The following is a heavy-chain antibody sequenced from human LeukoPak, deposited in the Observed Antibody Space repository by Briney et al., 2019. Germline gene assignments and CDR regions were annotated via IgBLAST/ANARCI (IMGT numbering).Heavy chain of an antibody. CDR3: ARDEKDYGGDYYGMDV. J-gene: IGHJ6*02. Sequence: GGSLRLSCAASGFTFSYYSMNWVHQAPGKGLEWVSSISSGSSYIYYANSGKGRFTISRDNAKNSLYLQMNSLRAEDTAVYYCARDEKDYGGDYYGMDVWGQGTTVTVSS. CDR1: GFTFSYYS. V-gene: IGHV3-21*01. CDR2: ISSGSSYI. D-gene: IGHD4-23*01.